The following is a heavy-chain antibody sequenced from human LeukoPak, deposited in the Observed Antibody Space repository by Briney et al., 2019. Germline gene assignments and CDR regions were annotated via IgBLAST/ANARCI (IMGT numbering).Heavy chain of an antibody. D-gene: IGHD3-22*01. V-gene: IGHV3-23*01. CDR2: ISAADGDNT. CDR1: GFTFRNYA. CDR3: AKFKGHYYYDSSGYCDN. J-gene: IGHJ4*02. Sequence: GGSLRLSCGASGFTFRNYAMGWVRQAPGKGLEWVSVISAADGDNTYYADSVKGRFSISRDNSNYTVYLQVNSLRAEDTAVFYCAKFKGHYYYDSSGYCDNWGQGTLVTVSS.